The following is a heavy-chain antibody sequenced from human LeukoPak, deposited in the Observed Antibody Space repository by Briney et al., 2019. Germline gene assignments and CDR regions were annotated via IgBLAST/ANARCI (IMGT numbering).Heavy chain of an antibody. D-gene: IGHD2-15*01. J-gene: IGHJ5*02. CDR2: ISSSGSTF. Sequence: GGSLRLSCAGSGFTFSNYEMVWLRQAPGKGLEWISYISSSGSTFYYADSVKGRFTVSRDDAENSLYLHMSSLRAEDTAVYYCARDRIMVVGPYNWFDPWGQGTLVTVSS. V-gene: IGHV3-48*03. CDR1: GFTFSNYE. CDR3: ARDRIMVVGPYNWFDP.